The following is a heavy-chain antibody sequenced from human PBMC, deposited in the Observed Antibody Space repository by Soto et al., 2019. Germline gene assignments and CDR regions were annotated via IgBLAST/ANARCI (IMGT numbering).Heavy chain of an antibody. V-gene: IGHV3-23*01. CDR2: ITGSGADT. Sequence: EVQLLESGGGLVQPGGSLRLSCAASGFMFSNYAMSWVRQAPGKGLEWFSGITGSGADTYHADSVKGRFTISRDNSKNTLYLQMNNLRAEDTALYYCAKGSRSGRPYYFDYWCQGTLLTASS. CDR3: AKGSRSGRPYYFDY. D-gene: IGHD2-15*01. CDR1: GFMFSNYA. J-gene: IGHJ4*02.